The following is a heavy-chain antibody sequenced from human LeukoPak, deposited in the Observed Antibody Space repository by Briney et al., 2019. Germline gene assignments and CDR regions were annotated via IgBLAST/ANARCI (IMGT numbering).Heavy chain of an antibody. V-gene: IGHV3-13*05. CDR2: ICTAGDP. D-gene: IGHD2-2*01. CDR3: ARGNYHNYCSSTSCYGYFDY. Sequence: PGGSLRLSCAASGFTFSSYDMHWVRQAAGKGLEWVSAICTAGDPYYPGSVKGRFTISRENAKNSLYLQMNSLRAGDTAVYYCARGNYHNYCSSTSCYGYFDYWGQGTLVTVSS. J-gene: IGHJ4*02. CDR1: GFTFSSYD.